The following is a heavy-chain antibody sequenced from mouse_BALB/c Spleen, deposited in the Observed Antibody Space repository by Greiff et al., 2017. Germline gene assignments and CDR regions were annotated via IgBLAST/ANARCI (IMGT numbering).Heavy chain of an antibody. CDR3: TRGGDYDGFAY. J-gene: IGHJ3*01. V-gene: IGHV5-6-4*01. D-gene: IGHD2-4*01. CDR1: GFTFSSYT. Sequence: DVKLVESGGGLVKPGGSLKLSCAASGFTFSSYTMSWVRQTPEKRLEWVATISSGGSYTYYPDSVKGRFTISRDNAKNTLYLQMSSLKSEDTAMYYCTRGGDYDGFAYWGQGTLVTVSA. CDR2: ISSGGSYT.